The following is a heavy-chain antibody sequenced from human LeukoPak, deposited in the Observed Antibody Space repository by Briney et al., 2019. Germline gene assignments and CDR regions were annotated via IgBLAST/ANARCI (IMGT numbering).Heavy chain of an antibody. Sequence: GGSLILSCAASGFTFSSYSMNWVRQAPGKGLEWVSSLSSSSSYIYYADSVKGRFTISRDNAKNSLYLQMNSLRAEDTAVYYCARARKYQLLITAGKYYYYYMDVWGKGTTVTVSS. V-gene: IGHV3-21*01. D-gene: IGHD2-2*01. CDR2: LSSSSSYI. CDR1: GFTFSSYS. J-gene: IGHJ6*03. CDR3: ARARKYQLLITAGKYYYYYMDV.